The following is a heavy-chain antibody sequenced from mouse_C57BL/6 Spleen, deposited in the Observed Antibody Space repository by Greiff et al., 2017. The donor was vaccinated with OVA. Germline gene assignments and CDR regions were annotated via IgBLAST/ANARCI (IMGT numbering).Heavy chain of an antibody. CDR3: ASTVVDYYAMDY. CDR2: TLYSGIP. D-gene: IGHD1-1*01. J-gene: IGHJ4*01. V-gene: IGHV3-3*01. CDR1: GFSINSDCY. Sequence: EVKLMESGPSLVRPSQTLSLTCTVTGFSINSDCYWFWIRQFPGNKLEYIGYTLYSGIPYSNPSFEIRTYITRDTSKNQFSLKLSSVTTEATAAYDCASTVVDYYAMDYWGQGTSVTVSS.